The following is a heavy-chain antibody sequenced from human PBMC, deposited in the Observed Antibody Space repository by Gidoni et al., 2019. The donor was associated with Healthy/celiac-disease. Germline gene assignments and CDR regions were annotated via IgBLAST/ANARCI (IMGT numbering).Heavy chain of an antibody. Sequence: QVQLQESGPGLVKPSETLSLTCTVSGGSIRSYYWSWIRQPPGKGLEWIGYIYYSGSTNYNPSLKSRVTISVDTSKNQFSLKLSSVTAADTAVYYCARGGQRWLRSGYYYYGMDVWGQGTTVTVSS. CDR1: GGSIRSYY. V-gene: IGHV4-59*01. J-gene: IGHJ6*02. D-gene: IGHD3-10*02. CDR2: IYYSGST. CDR3: ARGGQRWLRSGYYYYGMDV.